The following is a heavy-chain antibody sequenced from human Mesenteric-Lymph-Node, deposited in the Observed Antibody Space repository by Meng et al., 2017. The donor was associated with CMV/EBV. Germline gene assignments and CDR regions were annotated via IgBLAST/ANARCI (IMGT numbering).Heavy chain of an antibody. D-gene: IGHD2-2*01. CDR2: MNPNSGNT. CDR1: GYTFTTYT. CDR3: ARVPLVCSSTSCSPLLGMDV. Sequence: ASVKVSCKSSGYTFTTYTMNWVRQAPGQGLEWMGWMNPNSGNTGYAQKFQGRVTMTRNTSISTAYMELSSLRSEDTAVYYCARVPLVCSSTSCSPLLGMDVWGQGTTVTVSS. J-gene: IGHJ6*02. V-gene: IGHV1-8*02.